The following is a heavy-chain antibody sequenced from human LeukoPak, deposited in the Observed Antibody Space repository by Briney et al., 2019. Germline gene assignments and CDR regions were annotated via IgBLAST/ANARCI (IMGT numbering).Heavy chain of an antibody. D-gene: IGHD3-22*01. J-gene: IGHJ1*01. Sequence: ASVKVSCKASGYTLIGYYMHWVRQAPGQGLEWMGWIKSNSGGTNYAQKFQGRVTMTRDTSISTAYMELSRLRSDDTAVYYCAKDGGYYYDSSGYYPAEYFQHWGQGTLVTVSS. CDR1: GYTLIGYY. CDR2: IKSNSGGT. V-gene: IGHV1-2*02. CDR3: AKDGGYYYDSSGYYPAEYFQH.